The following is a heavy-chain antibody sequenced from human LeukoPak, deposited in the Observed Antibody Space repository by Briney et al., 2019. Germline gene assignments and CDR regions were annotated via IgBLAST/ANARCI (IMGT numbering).Heavy chain of an antibody. CDR3: ARGTVAATYGTFDY. D-gene: IGHD6-19*01. CDR1: GSDFASYW. J-gene: IGHJ4*02. CDR2: IYPGDSDT. V-gene: IGHV5-51*01. Sequence: GASLQISCKVSGSDFASYWIAWVRRLPGKGLEWMGIIYPGDSDTRYSPSFQGQVAISADKSIGTAYLQWSSLKASDTAIYYCARGTVAATYGTFDYWGQGTLVTVSS.